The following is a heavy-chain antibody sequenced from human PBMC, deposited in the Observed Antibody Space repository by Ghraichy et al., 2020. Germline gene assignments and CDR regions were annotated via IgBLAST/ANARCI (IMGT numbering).Heavy chain of an antibody. CDR2: IIPIFGTA. Sequence: SVKVSCKASGGTFSSSYAINWVRQAPGQGLEWMGGIIPIFGTANYAQKFQGRVTITADKSTSTVYMELSSLRSEDTAVYYCARVFNGGNSRGGHFDLWGRGTLVTVSS. J-gene: IGHJ2*01. D-gene: IGHD4-23*01. V-gene: IGHV1-69*06. CDR3: ARVFNGGNSRGGHFDL. CDR1: GGTFSSSYA.